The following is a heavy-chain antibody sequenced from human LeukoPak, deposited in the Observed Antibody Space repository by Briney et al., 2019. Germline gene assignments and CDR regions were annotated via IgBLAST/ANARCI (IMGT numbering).Heavy chain of an antibody. D-gene: IGHD6-6*01. CDR3: ARDSSSPRVKYFQH. Sequence: SETLSLTCVVSGYSISSGYYWGWLRQPPGRGLEWIGTIYHSGNTYYNPSLKSRVTISVDTSKNQFSLKLSSVTAADTAVYYCARDSSSPRVKYFQHWGQGTLVTVSS. J-gene: IGHJ1*01. CDR2: IYHSGNT. V-gene: IGHV4-38-2*02. CDR1: GYSISSGYY.